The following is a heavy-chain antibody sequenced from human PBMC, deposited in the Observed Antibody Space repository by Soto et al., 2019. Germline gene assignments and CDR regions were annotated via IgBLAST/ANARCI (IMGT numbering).Heavy chain of an antibody. CDR2: ISYDGSNT. D-gene: IGHD3-10*01. V-gene: IGHV3-30*18. Sequence: QPGGSLRLSCAASGFTFSRYGMQWVRQAPGKGLEWVAVISYDGSNTYYADSVKGRFTISRDNSKNTLYLQMNSPRAVDTAVYYCAKSDYYGSRSYPRPVDYWGQGTLVTVSS. CDR1: GFTFSRYG. J-gene: IGHJ4*02. CDR3: AKSDYYGSRSYPRPVDY.